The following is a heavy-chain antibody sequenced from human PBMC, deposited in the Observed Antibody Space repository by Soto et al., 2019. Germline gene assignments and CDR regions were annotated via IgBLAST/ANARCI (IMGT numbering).Heavy chain of an antibody. CDR3: AKDGRGWYGRNY. V-gene: IGHV3-23*01. Sequence: GSLRLSCAASGFTFSRYAMSWVRQAPGKGLEWVSAISGSGGSTYYADSVKGRFTISRDNSKNTLYLQMNSVRAEDTAVYYCAKDGRGWYGRNYWGQGTLVTVSS. D-gene: IGHD6-19*01. CDR1: GFTFSRYA. J-gene: IGHJ4*02. CDR2: ISGSGGST.